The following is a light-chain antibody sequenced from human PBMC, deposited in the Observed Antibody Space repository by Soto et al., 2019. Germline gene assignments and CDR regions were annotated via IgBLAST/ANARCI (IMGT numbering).Light chain of an antibody. CDR3: QQYNSYPWT. Sequence: DIQMTQSPSTLSASVGDRVTITCRASQSISSWLAWYQQKPGKAPKLLIYKASSLECGVPSRFSGSGSGTEFTLTISSLQPDDFATYYCQQYNSYPWTFGQGTQVETK. CDR2: KAS. J-gene: IGKJ1*01. V-gene: IGKV1-5*03. CDR1: QSISSW.